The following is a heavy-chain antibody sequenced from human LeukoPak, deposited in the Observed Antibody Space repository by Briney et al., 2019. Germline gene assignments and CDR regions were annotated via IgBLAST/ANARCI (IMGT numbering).Heavy chain of an antibody. D-gene: IGHD3-22*01. CDR3: ARVGYDSSGYSVAFDI. CDR2: MNPNSGNT. V-gene: IGHV1-8*01. Sequence: ASVKVSCKASGYTFTSYDINWVRQATGQGLQCMGWMNPNSGNTGYAQKFQGRVTMTRNTSISTAYMELSSLRSEDTAVYYCARVGYDSSGYSVAFDIWGQGTVVTVSS. J-gene: IGHJ3*02. CDR1: GYTFTSYD.